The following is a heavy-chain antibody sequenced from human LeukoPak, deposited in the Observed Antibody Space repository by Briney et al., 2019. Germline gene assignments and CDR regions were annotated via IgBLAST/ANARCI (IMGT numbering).Heavy chain of an antibody. J-gene: IGHJ4*02. CDR1: GFTFSDHY. CDR2: TRNKANSYTT. V-gene: IGHV3-72*01. CDR3: ARWSGRGFDY. Sequence: GGSLRLSCAASGFTFSDHYMDWVRQAPGKGLEWVGRTRNKANSYTTEYAASVKGRFTISRDDSKNSLYLQMNSLKTEDTAVYYCARWSGRGFDYWGQGTLVTVSS. D-gene: IGHD3-10*01.